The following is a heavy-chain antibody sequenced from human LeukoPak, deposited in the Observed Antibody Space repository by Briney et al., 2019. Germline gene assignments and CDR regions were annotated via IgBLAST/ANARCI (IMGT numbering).Heavy chain of an antibody. V-gene: IGHV3-48*03. CDR2: ISSSGSTI. CDR1: GFTFSSYA. J-gene: IGHJ6*04. D-gene: IGHD3-10*02. CDR3: AELGITMIGGV. Sequence: GGSLRLSCAASGFTFSSYAMSWVRQAPGKGLEWVSYISSSGSTIYYADSVKGRFTISRGNAKKSLYLQMNSLRAEDTAVYYCAELGITMIGGVWGKGTTVTISS.